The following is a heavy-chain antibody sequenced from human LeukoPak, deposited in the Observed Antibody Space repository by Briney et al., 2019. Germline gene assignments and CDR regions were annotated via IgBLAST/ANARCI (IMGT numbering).Heavy chain of an antibody. CDR2: INPNNGDT. J-gene: IGHJ4*02. CDR3: ARDRALWVGDFTFYFDS. CDR1: GYTFVAYF. Sequence: GASVKVSCKASGYTFVAYFMHWVRQAPGQGLEWMGWINPNNGDTDSAQKFKGRVTMTRDTSISTVYMELTRLTSDDTAVYFCARDRALWVGDFTFYFDSWGQGTLVTVSS. D-gene: IGHD3-10*01. V-gene: IGHV1-2*02.